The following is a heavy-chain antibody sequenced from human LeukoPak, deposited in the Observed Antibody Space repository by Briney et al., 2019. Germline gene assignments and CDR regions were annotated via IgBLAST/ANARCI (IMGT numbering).Heavy chain of an antibody. CDR3: ARGSYDSSGYYWAYYFDY. CDR1: GGSISGYY. V-gene: IGHV4-59*01. J-gene: IGHJ4*02. CDR2: IYYSGST. D-gene: IGHD3-22*01. Sequence: SETLSLTCTVSGGSISGYYWSWIRRPPGKGLEWIGYIYYSGSTNYNPSLKSRVTISEDTSKNQFSLKLTSVTAADTAVYYCARGSYDSSGYYWAYYFDYWGQGTLVTVSS.